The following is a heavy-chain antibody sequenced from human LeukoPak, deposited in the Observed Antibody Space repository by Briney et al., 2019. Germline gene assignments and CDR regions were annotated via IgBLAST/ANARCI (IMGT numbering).Heavy chain of an antibody. CDR1: GYTFTGYY. J-gene: IGHJ4*02. Sequence: ASVKVSCKASGYTFTGYYMHWVRQAPGQGLEWMGWINPNSGGTNYAQKLQRRVTMTRDTSISTAYMELSRLRSDDTAVYYCARTYYYDSSGPVTDYWGQGTLVTVSS. CDR2: INPNSGGT. CDR3: ARTYYYDSSGPVTDY. V-gene: IGHV1-2*02. D-gene: IGHD3-22*01.